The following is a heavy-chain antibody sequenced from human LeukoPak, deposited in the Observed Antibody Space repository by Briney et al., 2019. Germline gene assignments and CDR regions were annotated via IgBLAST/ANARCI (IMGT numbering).Heavy chain of an antibody. V-gene: IGHV3-66*01. Sequence: TGGSLRLSCAASGFTVSSNYMSWVRQAPGKGLEWVSVIYSGGSTYYADSVKGRFTISRDNSKNTLYLQMNSLRAEDTAVYYCAREKYYYYYMDVWGKGTTVTISS. J-gene: IGHJ6*03. CDR2: IYSGGST. CDR1: GFTVSSNY. CDR3: AREKYYYYYMDV.